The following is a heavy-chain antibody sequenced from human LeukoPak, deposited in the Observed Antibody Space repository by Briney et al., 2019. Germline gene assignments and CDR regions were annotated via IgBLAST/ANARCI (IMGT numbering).Heavy chain of an antibody. J-gene: IGHJ6*03. CDR2: ISGSGGSS. D-gene: IGHD6-6*01. CDR3: AKVLSALYYYYYMDV. CDR1: GFTFSSYA. V-gene: IGHV3-23*01. Sequence: GGSLRLSCAASGFTFSSYAMSWVAPAPGKGLVWVSAISGSGGSSSYADSGKGRFTISRDNSKNTLYLQMNSQRAEDTAVYYCAKVLSALYYYYYMDVWGKGTTVTVSS.